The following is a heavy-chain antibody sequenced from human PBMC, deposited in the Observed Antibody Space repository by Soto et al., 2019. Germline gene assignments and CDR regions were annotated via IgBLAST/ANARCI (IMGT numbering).Heavy chain of an antibody. D-gene: IGHD1-26*01. CDR2: ISYDGSNK. CDR1: GFTFSSYG. Sequence: PGGSLRLSCAASGFTFSSYGMHWVRQAPGKGLEWVAVISYDGSNKYYADSVKGRFAISRDNSKNTLYLQMNSLRAEDTAVYYCAKDRVPYSGSYWEGAGVRLGDAFDIWGQGTMVTVSS. V-gene: IGHV3-30*18. CDR3: AKDRVPYSGSYWEGAGVRLGDAFDI. J-gene: IGHJ3*02.